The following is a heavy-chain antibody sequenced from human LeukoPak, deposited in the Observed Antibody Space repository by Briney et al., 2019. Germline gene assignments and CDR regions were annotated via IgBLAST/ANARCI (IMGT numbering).Heavy chain of an antibody. J-gene: IGHJ4*02. D-gene: IGHD5-18*01. CDR2: IGSNGGST. CDR1: GFTFSSYA. CDR3: ARDHNYGSDY. V-gene: IGHV3-23*01. Sequence: GSLRLSCSASGFTFSSYAINWVRQAPGKGLEWVSAIGSNGGSTYYADSVKGRFTISRDNSKNTLYLQMNSLRVEDTAVYYCARDHNYGSDYWGQGTLVTVSS.